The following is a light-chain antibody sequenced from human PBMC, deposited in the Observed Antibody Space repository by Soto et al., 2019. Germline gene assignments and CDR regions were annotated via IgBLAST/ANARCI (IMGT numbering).Light chain of an antibody. Sequence: DIQMTQSPSSLSASVGDRVTITCRASQSISSYLNWYQQKPGKAPKLLIYAASSLQSGVPSRFSGSGSGTDFTLTIGSLQPEDFATYYCQLSYSTLITFGQGTRLEIK. V-gene: IGKV1-39*01. CDR1: QSISSY. CDR2: AAS. J-gene: IGKJ5*01. CDR3: QLSYSTLIT.